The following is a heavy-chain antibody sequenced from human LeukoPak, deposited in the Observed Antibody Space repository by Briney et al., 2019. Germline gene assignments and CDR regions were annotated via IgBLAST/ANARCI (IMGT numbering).Heavy chain of an antibody. Sequence: GSLSLSCAASGFTFSSYTMNWVRQAPGKGLEWVSSISSSSSYIYYADSMKGRFTISRDNAKNSLDLQMNSLRAEDTAIYYCARDLWGYSAYSDWGQGTLVTVSS. CDR3: ARDLWGYSAYSD. CDR1: GFTFSSYT. V-gene: IGHV3-21*01. J-gene: IGHJ4*02. CDR2: ISSSSSYI. D-gene: IGHD5-12*01.